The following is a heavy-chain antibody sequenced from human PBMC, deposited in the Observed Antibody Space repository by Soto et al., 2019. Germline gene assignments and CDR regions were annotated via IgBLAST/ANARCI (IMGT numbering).Heavy chain of an antibody. CDR1: GFTFSTYA. D-gene: IGHD3-16*01. V-gene: IGHV3-30-3*01. CDR3: ARVRNNYGFYDAMDV. J-gene: IGHJ6*02. Sequence: QVQLVESGGGVVQPGRSLRLACVVSGFTFSTYAMHWVRRAPGKGLEWVAVMSYDGGHKYYADSVKGRFTISRDNSKNTLNLQMNSLRGEDTAVYYGARVRNNYGFYDAMDVWGQGTTVTVSS. CDR2: MSYDGGHK.